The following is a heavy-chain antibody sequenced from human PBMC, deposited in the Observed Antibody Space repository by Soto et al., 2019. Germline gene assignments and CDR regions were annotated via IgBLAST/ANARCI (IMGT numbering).Heavy chain of an antibody. CDR3: ARGDGLGYCSGGSGYISSWSDP. CDR1: GGTFSSYA. Sequence: SVKVSCKASGGTFSSYAISWVRQAPGQGLEWMGGIIPIFGTANYAQKFQGRVTITADESTSTAYMELSSLRSEDTAVYYCARGDGLGYCSGGSGYISSWSDPWG. D-gene: IGHD2-15*01. V-gene: IGHV1-69*13. J-gene: IGHJ5*02. CDR2: IIPIFGTA.